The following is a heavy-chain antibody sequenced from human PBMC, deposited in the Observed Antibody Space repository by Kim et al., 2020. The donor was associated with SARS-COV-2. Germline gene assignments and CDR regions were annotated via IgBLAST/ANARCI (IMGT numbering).Heavy chain of an antibody. V-gene: IGHV4-34*01. J-gene: IGHJ6*02. Sequence: SETLSLTCAVYGGSFSGYYWSWIRQPPGKGLEWIGEINHSGSTNYNPSLKSRVTISVDTSKNQFSLKLSSVTAADTAVYYCAVIRGNGYYYYGMDVWGQGTTVTVSS. CDR1: GGSFSGYY. CDR3: AVIRGNGYYYYGMDV. CDR2: INHSGST. D-gene: IGHD3-10*01.